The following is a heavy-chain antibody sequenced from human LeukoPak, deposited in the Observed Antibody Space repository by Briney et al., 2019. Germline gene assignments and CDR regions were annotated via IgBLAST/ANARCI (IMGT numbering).Heavy chain of an antibody. CDR1: GGTISSGNFY. CDR3: ARGGTGHLDY. D-gene: IGHD7-27*01. V-gene: IGHV4-39*07. CDR2: SCSSGST. J-gene: IGHJ4*02. Sequence: SETLSLTCTVSGGTISSGNFYWGWLRQPPGKVLEWIGSSCSSGSTSYNPSLKSRVTVSVATSKNQFFLKITSVTAADTAVYYCARGGTGHLDYWGQGTLLTVSS.